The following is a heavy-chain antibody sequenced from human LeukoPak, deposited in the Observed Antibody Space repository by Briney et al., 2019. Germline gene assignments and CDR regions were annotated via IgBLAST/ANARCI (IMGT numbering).Heavy chain of an antibody. D-gene: IGHD3-22*01. Sequence: PGGSLRLFCAASGGTFSSYTMNWVRKAPGKGLEWVSSSSSTTSYIYFADSVKGRFTISRDNSRNTVYMQMSSLRTEDTAVYYCARDPRGPTTYDSSARDSLDYWGQGTLVTVSS. V-gene: IGHV3-21*01. CDR2: SSSTTSYI. CDR1: GGTFSSYT. J-gene: IGHJ4*02. CDR3: ARDPRGPTTYDSSARDSLDY.